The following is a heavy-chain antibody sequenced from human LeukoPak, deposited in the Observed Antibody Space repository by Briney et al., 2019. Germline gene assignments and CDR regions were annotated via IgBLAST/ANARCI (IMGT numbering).Heavy chain of an antibody. CDR3: ARDWSTMVRGVLDWEKDY. D-gene: IGHD3-10*01. J-gene: IGHJ4*02. CDR1: GFTFSSYS. CDR2: ISSSSSTI. Sequence: GGPLRLSCAASGFTFSSYSMNWVRQAPGKGLEWVSYISSSSSTIYYADSVKGRFTISRDNAKNSLYLQMNSLRAEDTAVYYCARDWSTMVRGVLDWEKDYWGQGTLVTVSS. V-gene: IGHV3-48*01.